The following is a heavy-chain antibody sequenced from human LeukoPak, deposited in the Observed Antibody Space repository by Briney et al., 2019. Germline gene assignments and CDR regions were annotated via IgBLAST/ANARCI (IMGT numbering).Heavy chain of an antibody. CDR2: ISAYNGNT. D-gene: IGHD2-15*01. CDR3: ARVVVVAATVDY. CDR1: GYTFTSYG. V-gene: IGHV1-18*01. J-gene: IGHJ4*02. Sequence: ASVKVSCKASGYTFTSYGISWVRQAPGQGLEWMGWISAYNGNTNYAQKLQGRVTMTTDTSTSTAYMELRSLRSDDTAVHICARVVVVAATVDYWGEGTLVTDSS.